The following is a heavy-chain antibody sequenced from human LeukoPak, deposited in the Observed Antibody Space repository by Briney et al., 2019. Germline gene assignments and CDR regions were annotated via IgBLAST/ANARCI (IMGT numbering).Heavy chain of an antibody. CDR3: GRHQHSGSYGAFDI. J-gene: IGHJ3*02. D-gene: IGHD1-26*01. Sequence: GESLRIPSQGFGYTFTAYWNGWVRQMPGKGLEWVGIIHPGDSDTRYSPSFQGQVTISADKSITPAYLQWSSLKASDTAMYYCGRHQHSGSYGAFDIWGQGTMVTVSS. CDR1: GYTFTAYW. V-gene: IGHV5-51*01. CDR2: IHPGDSDT.